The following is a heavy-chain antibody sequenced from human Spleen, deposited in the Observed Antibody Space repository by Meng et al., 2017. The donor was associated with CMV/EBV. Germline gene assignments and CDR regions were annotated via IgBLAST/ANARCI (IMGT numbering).Heavy chain of an antibody. Sequence: SETLSLTCTVSGGSISSYYWTWIRQPPGKGLEWIGYIYYSGRTNYNPSLKSRVTISVDTSKNQFSLKLSSVTAADTALYFCARSNTYENWLDLWGQGTLVTVSS. D-gene: IGHD5-12*01. J-gene: IGHJ5*02. CDR3: ARSNTYENWLDL. CDR2: IYYSGRT. V-gene: IGHV4-59*01. CDR1: GGSISSYY.